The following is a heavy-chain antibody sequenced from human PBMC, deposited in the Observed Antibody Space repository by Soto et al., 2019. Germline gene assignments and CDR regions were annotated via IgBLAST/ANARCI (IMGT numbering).Heavy chain of an antibody. CDR2: VYYTGTT. CDR1: GGSISSYF. J-gene: IGHJ4*02. CDR3: ARDLAAVPRAFDY. Sequence: XGTLALTCTVSGGSISSYFYIWVRQPPGKGLEWIGSVYYTGTTDYNPSLKSRVTISVDTSKTQFSLNLRSVTAADTAVYYCARDLAAVPRAFDYWGRGTLVTVSS. V-gene: IGHV4-59*01. D-gene: IGHD6-13*01.